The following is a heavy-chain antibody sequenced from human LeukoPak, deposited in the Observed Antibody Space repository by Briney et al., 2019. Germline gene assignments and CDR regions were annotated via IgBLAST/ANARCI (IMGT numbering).Heavy chain of an antibody. Sequence: GASVKVSCKASGYTFTGYYMHWVRQAPGQGLEWMGWINPNSGGTNYAQKFQGRVTMTRDTSISTAYMELSRLRPDDTAVYYCARELDSSKTPFYYYYGMDVWGQGTTVTVSS. CDR2: INPNSGGT. CDR3: ARELDSSKTPFYYYYGMDV. D-gene: IGHD6-19*01. V-gene: IGHV1-2*02. CDR1: GYTFTGYY. J-gene: IGHJ6*02.